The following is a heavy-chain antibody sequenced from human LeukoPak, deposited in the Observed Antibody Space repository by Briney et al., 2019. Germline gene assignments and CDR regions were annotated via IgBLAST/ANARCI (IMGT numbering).Heavy chain of an antibody. CDR3: ARGEYDFWSGPAHDY. Sequence: ASVKVSCKASGYTFTSYDINWVRQATGQGLEWMGWMNPNSGNTGYAQKFQGRVTMTRDTSISTAYMELSRLRSDDTAVYYCARGEYDFWSGPAHDYWGQGTLVTVSS. V-gene: IGHV1-8*01. J-gene: IGHJ4*02. CDR1: GYTFTSYD. D-gene: IGHD3-3*01. CDR2: MNPNSGNT.